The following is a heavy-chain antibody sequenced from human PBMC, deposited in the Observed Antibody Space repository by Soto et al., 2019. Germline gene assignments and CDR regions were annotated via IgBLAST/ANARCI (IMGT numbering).Heavy chain of an antibody. Sequence: XGSLRLSCAASGFTFSSYATSWVRQAAGEGLEWVSFILGSGGRTCYADSVKGRFTISRENSKNTMYLQMNSLSAEDTAVYYCAKAWEYVDTAISGHAFDIWGHGTMVTVSS. J-gene: IGHJ3*02. D-gene: IGHD5-18*01. CDR3: AKAWEYVDTAISGHAFDI. CDR1: GFTFSSYA. V-gene: IGHV3-23*01. CDR2: ILGSGGRT.